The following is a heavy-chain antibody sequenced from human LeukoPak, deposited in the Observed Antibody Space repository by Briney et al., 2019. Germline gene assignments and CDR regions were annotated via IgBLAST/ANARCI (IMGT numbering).Heavy chain of an antibody. CDR3: ARYPHIVLGAFDI. CDR1: GYTFTSYA. Sequence: ASVTVSCKASGYTFTSYAINWVRQAPGQGLEWMGRINTNTGSPTYAQGFTGRFVFSLDTSVSTAFLQISSLKADDTAVYYCARYPHIVLGAFDIWGQGTMVTVSS. V-gene: IGHV7-4-1*02. J-gene: IGHJ3*02. CDR2: INTNTGSP. D-gene: IGHD3-16*01.